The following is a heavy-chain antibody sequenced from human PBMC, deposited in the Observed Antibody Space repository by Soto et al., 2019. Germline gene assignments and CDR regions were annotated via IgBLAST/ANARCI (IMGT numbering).Heavy chain of an antibody. J-gene: IGHJ6*02. D-gene: IGHD6-13*01. CDR2: IIPIFGTA. CDR1: GGTFSSYA. CDR3: ARDRWAAAGTFDYYYYGMDV. Sequence: QVQLVQSGAEVKKPGSSVKVSCKASGGTFSSYAISWVRQAPGQGLEWMGGIIPIFGTANYAQKFQGRVTITADESKSPAYMELSSLRSEDTAVYYCARDRWAAAGTFDYYYYGMDVWGQGTTVNVSS. V-gene: IGHV1-69*01.